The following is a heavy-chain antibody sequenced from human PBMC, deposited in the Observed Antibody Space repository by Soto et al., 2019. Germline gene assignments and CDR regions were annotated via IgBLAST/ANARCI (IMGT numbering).Heavy chain of an antibody. CDR1: GGSISSYY. V-gene: IGHV4-59*08. J-gene: IGHJ3*02. CDR3: ARHCGGDCSSDDAFDI. Sequence: SETLSLTCTVSGGSISSYYWSWIRQTPGKGLEWIGYIYHSGRTNYNPSLKSRVTISADTSKTQFSLKLSSVTAADTAVYYCARHCGGDCSSDDAFDIWSQGTMVTVSS. D-gene: IGHD2-21*02. CDR2: IYHSGRT.